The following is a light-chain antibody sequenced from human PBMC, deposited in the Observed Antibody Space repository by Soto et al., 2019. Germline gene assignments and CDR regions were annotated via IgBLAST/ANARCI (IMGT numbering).Light chain of an antibody. CDR2: GAS. Sequence: DIQMTQSPSSLSASVGDRVTITCRASQRISTYLNWYQQKPGKAPKLLIYGASSLQSGVPLRFSGSGSGTDFTLTISSLQPADVATYYCQQSYTMPSTFGPGTKVGI. J-gene: IGKJ3*01. V-gene: IGKV1-39*01. CDR3: QQSYTMPST. CDR1: QRISTY.